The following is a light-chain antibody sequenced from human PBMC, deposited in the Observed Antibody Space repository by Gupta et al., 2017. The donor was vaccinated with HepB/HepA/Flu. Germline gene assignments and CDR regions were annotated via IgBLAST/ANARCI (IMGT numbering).Light chain of an antibody. CDR3: QQYNNWPNT. V-gene: IGKV3-15*01. CDR2: GAS. J-gene: IGKJ5*01. CDR1: QTISTN. Sequence: EIVMTQSPATLSVSPGERATLSCRASQTISTNLAWYQQKPGQAPRLLIYGASTSATGIPARFSGSGSGTEFTLTISSLQSEDFAVYYCQQYNNWPNTFGQWTRLEIK.